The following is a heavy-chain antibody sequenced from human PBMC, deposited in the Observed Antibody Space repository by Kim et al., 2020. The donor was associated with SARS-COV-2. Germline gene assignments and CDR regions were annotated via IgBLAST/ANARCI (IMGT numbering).Heavy chain of an antibody. J-gene: IGHJ4*02. CDR2: ISSSGSTI. CDR1: GFTFSSYE. CDR3: ARGRIIVVVPAAVDY. V-gene: IGHV3-48*03. D-gene: IGHD2-2*01. Sequence: GGSLRLSCAASGFTFSSYEMNWVRQAPGKGLEWVSYISSSGSTIYYADSVKGRFTISRDNAKNSLYLQMNSLRAEDTAVYYCARGRIIVVVPAAVDYWGQGTLVTVSS.